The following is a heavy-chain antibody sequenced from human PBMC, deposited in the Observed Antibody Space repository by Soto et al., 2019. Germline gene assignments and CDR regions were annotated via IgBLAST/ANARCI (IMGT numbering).Heavy chain of an antibody. D-gene: IGHD2-15*01. V-gene: IGHV1-18*01. Sequence: ASVKVSCKASGYTFASYGISWVRQAPGQGLEWVAWISGYTGDTHYAQKVQDRVSLTTDTSTNTVYMELRSLRSEDTAVYYCARVYCSGGSCYGIDYWGQGTLVTVSS. J-gene: IGHJ4*02. CDR2: ISGYTGDT. CDR3: ARVYCSGGSCYGIDY. CDR1: GYTFASYG.